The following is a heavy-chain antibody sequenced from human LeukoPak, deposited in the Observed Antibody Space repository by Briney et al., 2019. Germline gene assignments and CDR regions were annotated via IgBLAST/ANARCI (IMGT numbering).Heavy chain of an antibody. CDR3: ATRVKFGETFDY. Sequence: ASVKVSCKVSGYTLTELSMHWVRQAPGKGLEWMGGFDPEDGETIYAQKFQGRVTMTEDTSTDTAYMELSSLRSEDTAVYYCATRVKFGETFDYWGQGTLVTVSS. CDR2: FDPEDGET. J-gene: IGHJ4*02. V-gene: IGHV1-24*01. D-gene: IGHD3-10*01. CDR1: GYTLTELS.